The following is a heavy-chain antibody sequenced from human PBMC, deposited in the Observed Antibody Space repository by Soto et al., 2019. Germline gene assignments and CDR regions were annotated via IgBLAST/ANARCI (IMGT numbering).Heavy chain of an antibody. CDR3: AKGYGEYVREFDY. CDR2: IGGTGRST. CDR1: GFTFNSYA. J-gene: IGHJ4*02. V-gene: IGHV3-23*01. Sequence: EVQLLESGGDLVQPGGSLRVSCAASGFTFNSYAMSWVRQVPGKGLEWVSTIGGTGRSTYYADAVKGRFTISRDNSKNTLYLQMNSLRAEDTAVYYCAKGYGEYVREFDYWGQGTLVTVSS. D-gene: IGHD4-17*01.